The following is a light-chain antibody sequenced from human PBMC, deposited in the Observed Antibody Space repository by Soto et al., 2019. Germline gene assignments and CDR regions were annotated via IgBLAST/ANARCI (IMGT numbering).Light chain of an antibody. J-gene: IGKJ1*01. CDR1: QSISSY. CDR2: AAS. CDR3: QHRYSTPRT. V-gene: IGKV1-39*01. Sequence: DIQMTQSPSSLSASVGDRVTITCRASQSISSYLNWYQQKPGKAPKLLIYAASSLQSGVPSSFSGSGSGTDLTLTISSLQPEDFATYYCQHRYSTPRTFGHGTKVEIK.